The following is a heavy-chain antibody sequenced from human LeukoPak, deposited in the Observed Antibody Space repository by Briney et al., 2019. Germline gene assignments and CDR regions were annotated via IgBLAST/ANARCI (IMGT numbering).Heavy chain of an antibody. D-gene: IGHD6-13*01. CDR1: GFTFSSYW. CDR3: AREISSWYRTEGRFDP. Sequence: GGSLRLSCAASGFTFSSYWMTWVRQAPGKGLKWVANIKQDGSEKYYVDSVRGRFTISRDNAKSSLYLQMNSLRVEDTAVYYCAREISSWYRTEGRFDPWGQGTLVTVSS. CDR2: IKQDGSEK. J-gene: IGHJ5*02. V-gene: IGHV3-7*01.